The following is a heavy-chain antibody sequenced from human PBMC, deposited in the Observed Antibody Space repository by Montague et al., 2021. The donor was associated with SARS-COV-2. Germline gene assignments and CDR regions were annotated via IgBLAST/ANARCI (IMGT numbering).Heavy chain of an antibody. Sequence: PALVKPTQTLTLTCTFSGFSLSTSEVGVGWIRQPPGKAPEFLALIYGDDDNRYKPSLKSRLTITKVTSKNQVVLTMTNVDPVDTATYYCAHFGILRYFDPGGQGTLVTGSA. CDR2: IYGDDDN. CDR1: GFSLSTSEVG. V-gene: IGHV2-5*02. CDR3: AHFGILRYFDP. D-gene: IGHD3-9*01. J-gene: IGHJ5*02.